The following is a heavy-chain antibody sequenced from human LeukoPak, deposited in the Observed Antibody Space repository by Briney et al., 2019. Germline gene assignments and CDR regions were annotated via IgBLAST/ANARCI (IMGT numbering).Heavy chain of an antibody. V-gene: IGHV3-74*01. D-gene: IGHD6-13*01. J-gene: IGHJ4*02. CDR3: ARDSGYSSTDY. Sequence: PGGSLRLSCVASGFTFSSYWMHWVRQDPRKGLVWVSRINGDGRNINYADSVRGRFTISRYNAKNSLYLQMNSLRAEDTAVYYCARDSGYSSTDYWGQGTLVTVSS. CDR1: GFTFSSYW. CDR2: INGDGRNI.